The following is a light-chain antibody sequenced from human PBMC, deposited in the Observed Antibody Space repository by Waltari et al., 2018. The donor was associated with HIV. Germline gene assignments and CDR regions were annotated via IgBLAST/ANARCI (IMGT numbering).Light chain of an antibody. V-gene: IGKV1-39*01. CDR2: AGF. CDR1: QNIVTY. CDR3: QQSYSVPNT. Sequence: DIQMTQFPSSLSASVGDRVTITCRASQNIVTYLNWYQQKPGKAPNLLIYAGFSLQSGVPSRFSGHRSGTDFTRTISSLQPEDFATYYCQQSYSVPNTFGQGTKVDIK. J-gene: IGKJ2*01.